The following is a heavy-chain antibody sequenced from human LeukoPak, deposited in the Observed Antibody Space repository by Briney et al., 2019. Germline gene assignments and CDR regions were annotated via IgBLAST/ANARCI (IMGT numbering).Heavy chain of an antibody. CDR3: ARAEVVSYYYDSSGYYHH. Sequence: GSLRLSFSASGFTFSNYAMSWIRPAPGEGLEGVSYICSSSTYINYADSVKCRFTISRDNAKNSLYLQMNSLRAEGTAVYYCARAEVVSYYYDSSGYYHHWGQGTLVTVSS. J-gene: IGHJ5*02. D-gene: IGHD3-22*01. V-gene: IGHV3-11*06. CDR1: GFTFSNYA. CDR2: ICSSSTYI.